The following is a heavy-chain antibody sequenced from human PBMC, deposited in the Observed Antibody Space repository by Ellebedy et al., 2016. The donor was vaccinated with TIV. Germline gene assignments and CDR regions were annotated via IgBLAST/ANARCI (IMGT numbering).Heavy chain of an antibody. CDR3: ARVILNGSGFDY. J-gene: IGHJ4*02. CDR2: IYYRGIT. CDR1: GRSIGSYY. Sequence: MPGGSLRPSCTLSGRSIGSYYWTWILHPPGRELAWYGPIYYRGITDYNPSLVRRVTMSVDTSRNQFSLRLNSLTAADTAVYFCARVILNGSGFDYWGRGALVTVAS. V-gene: IGHV4-59*01. D-gene: IGHD5-24*01.